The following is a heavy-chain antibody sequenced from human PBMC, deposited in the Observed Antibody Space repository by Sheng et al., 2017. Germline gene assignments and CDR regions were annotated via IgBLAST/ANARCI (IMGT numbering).Heavy chain of an antibody. CDR1: GYSISSGYY. CDR2: IYHRGTT. Sequence: QVQLQESGPGLVKPSETLSLTCAVSGYSISSGYYWGWIQQPPGKGLEWIGSIYHRGTTYYNASLKSRVTISVDTSKNQFSLKLSSVTAADTAVYYCARVRVSGSYPTNNFDYWGQGTLVTVSS. J-gene: IGHJ4*02. V-gene: IGHV4-38-2*01. D-gene: IGHD1-26*01. CDR3: ARVRVSGSYPTNNFDY.